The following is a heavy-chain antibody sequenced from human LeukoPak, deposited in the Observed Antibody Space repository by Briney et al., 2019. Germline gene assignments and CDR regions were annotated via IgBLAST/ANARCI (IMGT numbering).Heavy chain of an antibody. CDR1: GFPFSGSG. CDR3: ARMETYYYGSGEKVVYYFDY. CDR2: IWYDGSHQ. V-gene: IGHV3-33*01. J-gene: IGHJ4*02. Sequence: PGSSLRLSCAASGFPFSGSGMHWVRQAPGKGLEWVAVIWYDGSHQYYADSVKGRFTISRDNSKNTLYLQMNSLRAEDTAVYYCARMETYYYGSGEKVVYYFDYWGQGTLVTVSS. D-gene: IGHD3-10*01.